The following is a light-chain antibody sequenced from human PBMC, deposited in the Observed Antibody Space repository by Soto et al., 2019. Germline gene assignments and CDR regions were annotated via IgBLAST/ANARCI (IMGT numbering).Light chain of an antibody. CDR3: QKYNSAPWT. Sequence: DIQMTQSPSSLSASVGDRVTITCRASQGISNYLAWYQQQPGKVPKLLIYVASTLQSGVPSRFSGSGSGTDFTLTTTSLQPEDVATYYCQKYNSAPWTFGQGTKVEIK. V-gene: IGKV1-27*01. J-gene: IGKJ1*01. CDR1: QGISNY. CDR2: VAS.